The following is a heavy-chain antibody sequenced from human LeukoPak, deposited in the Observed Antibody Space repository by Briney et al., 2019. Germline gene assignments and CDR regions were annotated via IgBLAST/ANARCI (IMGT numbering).Heavy chain of an antibody. D-gene: IGHD6-19*01. J-gene: IGHJ4*02. CDR1: GFAFSSHA. V-gene: IGHV3-23*01. CDR2: ITDSGGNR. Sequence: GGSLRLSCAASGFAFSSHAMSWVRQALGKGLEWVSAITDSGGNRQYTDSVKGRLTISRDNSKNTLYLQMDSLRADDTAVYYCAKSSRYGTGWYGKIDYWGQGTLVTVSS. CDR3: AKSSRYGTGWYGKIDY.